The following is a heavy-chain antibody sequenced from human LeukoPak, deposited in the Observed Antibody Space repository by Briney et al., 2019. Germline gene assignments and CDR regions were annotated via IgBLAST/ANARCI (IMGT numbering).Heavy chain of an antibody. D-gene: IGHD1-26*01. CDR1: GYTFASYG. Sequence: ASVKVSCNASGYTFASYGFSWVRQAPGQGLEWMGWISAYNGDTIYAQNLQGRVTMTTDTSTSTAYMELRSLRSDDTAVYYCARVWELQNRFSYYYIDVWGKGTTVTVSS. J-gene: IGHJ6*03. CDR3: ARVWELQNRFSYYYIDV. V-gene: IGHV1-18*01. CDR2: ISAYNGDT.